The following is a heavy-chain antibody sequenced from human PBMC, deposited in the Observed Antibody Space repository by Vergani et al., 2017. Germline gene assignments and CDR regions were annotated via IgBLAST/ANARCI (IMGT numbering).Heavy chain of an antibody. CDR1: GFTFSSYG. CDR3: ARDGTGARGLHAYYYYGMDV. Sequence: QVQLVESGGGVVQPGRSLRLSCAASGFTFSSYGMHWVRQAPGKGLEWVAGIWYDGSNKYYADSVKGRFTISRDNSKNTLYLQMNSLRAEDTAVYYCARDGTGARGLHAYYYYGMDVWGQGTTVTVSS. CDR2: IWYDGSNK. J-gene: IGHJ6*02. V-gene: IGHV3-33*01. D-gene: IGHD4-17*01.